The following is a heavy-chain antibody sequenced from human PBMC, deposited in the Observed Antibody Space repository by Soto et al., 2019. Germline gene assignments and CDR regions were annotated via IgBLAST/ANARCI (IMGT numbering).Heavy chain of an antibody. CDR2: IYYSGST. CDR3: ARRGYCSGGSCYSGSWFDP. CDR1: GGSISSSSYY. D-gene: IGHD2-15*01. Sequence: SETLSLSCTVSGGSISSSSYYWGWIRQPPGKGLEWIGSIYYSGSTYYNPSLKSRVTISVDTSKNQFSLKLSSVTAADTAVYYCARRGYCSGGSCYSGSWFDPWGQGTLVTVS. J-gene: IGHJ5*02. V-gene: IGHV4-39*01.